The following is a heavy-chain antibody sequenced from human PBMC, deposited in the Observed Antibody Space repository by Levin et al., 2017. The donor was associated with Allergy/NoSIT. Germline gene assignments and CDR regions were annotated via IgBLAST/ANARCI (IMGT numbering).Heavy chain of an antibody. V-gene: IGHV3-48*03. CDR2: ISSSGSTI. CDR3: ARTFSYYYYGMDV. J-gene: IGHJ6*02. Sequence: GESLKISCAASGFTFSRYEMNWVRQAPGKGLEWVSYISSSGSTIYYADSVKGRFTISRDNAKNSLYLQMNSLRAEDTAVYYCARTFSYYYYGMDVWGQGTTVTVSS. D-gene: IGHD3-16*01. CDR1: GFTFSRYE.